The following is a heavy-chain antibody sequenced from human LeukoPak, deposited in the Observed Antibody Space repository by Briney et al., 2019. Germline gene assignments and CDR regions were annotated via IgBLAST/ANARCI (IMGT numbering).Heavy chain of an antibody. CDR1: GGSISNYY. V-gene: IGHV4-59*01. J-gene: IGHJ5*02. D-gene: IGHD6-13*01. CDR2: IYYSGST. Sequence: SETLSLTCTVSGGSISNYYWSWIRQPPGKGLEWIGYIYYSGSTNYNSSLKSRVTISVDTSKNQFSLKLSSVTAADTAVYYCVRGARGSSGPLEWFDPWGQGTLVTVSS. CDR3: VRGARGSSGPLEWFDP.